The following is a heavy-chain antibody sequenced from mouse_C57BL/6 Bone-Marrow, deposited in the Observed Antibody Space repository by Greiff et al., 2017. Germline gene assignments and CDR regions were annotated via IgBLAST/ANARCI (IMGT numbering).Heavy chain of an antibody. J-gene: IGHJ4*01. Sequence: EVKLVESGGGLVQPGGSLKLSCAASGFTFSDYYMYWVRQTPEKRLEWVAYISNGGGSTYYPDTVKGRFTISRDNAKNTLYLQMSRLKSEDTAMYYCASLGAMDYWGQGTSVTVSS. CDR2: ISNGGGST. CDR3: ASLGAMDY. V-gene: IGHV5-12*01. CDR1: GFTFSDYY. D-gene: IGHD3-1*01.